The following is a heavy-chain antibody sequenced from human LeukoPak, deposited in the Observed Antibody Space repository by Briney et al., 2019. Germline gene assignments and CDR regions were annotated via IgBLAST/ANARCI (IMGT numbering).Heavy chain of an antibody. J-gene: IGHJ4*02. CDR1: GFTFSSHW. D-gene: IGHD5-24*01. Sequence: GGSLRLSRGASGFTFSSHWMSWVRQAPGKGLEWVANINQDGSRKNYVGSVKGRFTISRDNAKNSLELQMNSLRVEDTAVYYCVRCDGYNSCYFDYWGQGTLVTVSS. CDR2: INQDGSRK. V-gene: IGHV3-7*01. CDR3: VRCDGYNSCYFDY.